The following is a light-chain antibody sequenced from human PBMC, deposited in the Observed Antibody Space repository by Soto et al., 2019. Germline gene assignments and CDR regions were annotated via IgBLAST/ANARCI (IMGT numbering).Light chain of an antibody. Sequence: QSALTQPPSASGSPGQSVTISCTGTSSDVGGYDVVSWYQQHPGKAPKLMIYEVTKRPSGVPDRFSGSKSGNTASLTVSGLQAEDVADYYCTSYAGSNNVLFGGGTQLTVL. CDR1: SSDVGGYDV. CDR3: TSYAGSNNVL. CDR2: EVT. J-gene: IGLJ2*01. V-gene: IGLV2-8*01.